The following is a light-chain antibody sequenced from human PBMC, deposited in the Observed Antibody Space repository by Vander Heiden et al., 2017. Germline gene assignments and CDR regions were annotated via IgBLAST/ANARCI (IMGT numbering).Light chain of an antibody. CDR1: SSNIGAGYD. J-gene: IGLJ3*02. V-gene: IGLV1-40*01. CDR2: GNS. Sequence: QSVLTQPPSVSVAPGQRVTISCTGSSSNIGAGYDVHWYQQLPGTAPKLLIYGNSNRPSGVPDRFSGSKSGTSASLAITGLQAEDEADYYCQSYDSSLRGVFGGGTKLTVL. CDR3: QSYDSSLRGV.